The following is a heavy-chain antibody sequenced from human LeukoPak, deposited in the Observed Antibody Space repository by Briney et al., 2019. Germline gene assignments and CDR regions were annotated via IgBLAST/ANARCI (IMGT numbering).Heavy chain of an antibody. Sequence: PGGSLRLSCAASGFTFSSYGMHWVRQAPGKGLEWVAVIWYDGSNKYYADSVKGRFTISRDNSKNTLYLQMNSLRAEDTAVYYCARGSSGWYHYYGMDVRGQGTTVTVSS. CDR3: ARGSSGWYHYYGMDV. V-gene: IGHV3-33*01. CDR1: GFTFSSYG. J-gene: IGHJ6*02. CDR2: IWYDGSNK. D-gene: IGHD6-19*01.